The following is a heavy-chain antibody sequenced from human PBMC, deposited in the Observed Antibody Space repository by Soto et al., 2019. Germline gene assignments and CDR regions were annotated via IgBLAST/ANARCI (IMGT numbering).Heavy chain of an antibody. Sequence: GASVKVSCKASGYTFTSYDINWVRQATGQGLEWMGWMNPNSGNTGYAQKFQGRVTMTRNTSISTAYMELSSLRSEDTAVYYCARGLRVGHYYYIWGSYRYDAFDIWGQGTMVTVSS. CDR2: MNPNSGNT. J-gene: IGHJ3*02. CDR3: ARGLRVGHYYYIWGSYRYDAFDI. D-gene: IGHD3-16*02. CDR1: GYTFTSYD. V-gene: IGHV1-8*01.